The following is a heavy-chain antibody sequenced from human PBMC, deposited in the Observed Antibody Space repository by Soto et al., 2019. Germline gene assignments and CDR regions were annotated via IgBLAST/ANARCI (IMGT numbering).Heavy chain of an antibody. D-gene: IGHD1-20*01. CDR1: GGSINNHY. CDR2: IYYTGST. V-gene: IGHV4-59*11. J-gene: IGHJ4*02. CDR3: ARANWYAEY. Sequence: QVHLQESGPGLVTPSETLSLTCTVSGGSINNHYWSWIRQPPGKGLEWIGYIYYTGSTNYNPSLKRRVTMSVYSSKIQFSLNLTAPTSADTAIYQCARANWYAEYWGQGTLVTVSS.